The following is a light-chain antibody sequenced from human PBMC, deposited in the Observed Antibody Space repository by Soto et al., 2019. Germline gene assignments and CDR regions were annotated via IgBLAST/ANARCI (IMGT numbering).Light chain of an antibody. J-gene: IGLJ2*01. CDR3: GGWDDSLSGPV. CDR2: RNN. CDR1: SSNIGSNY. Sequence: QAVVTQPPSASGTPGQRVNISCSGSSSNIGSNYVYWYRQFPGTAPKLLIQRNNQRPSGVPARFSGSKFGTSASLAISGLRSEDEADYYCGGWDDSLSGPVFGGGTKLTVL. V-gene: IGLV1-47*01.